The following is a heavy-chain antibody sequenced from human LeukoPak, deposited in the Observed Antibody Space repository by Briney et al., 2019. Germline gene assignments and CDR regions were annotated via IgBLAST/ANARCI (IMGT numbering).Heavy chain of an antibody. J-gene: IGHJ4*02. V-gene: IGHV1-69*13. CDR3: ARDSLHVDTAMVSDY. D-gene: IGHD5-18*01. Sequence: ASVKVSCKASGGTFSSYAISWVRQAPGQRLEWMGGIIPIFGTANYAQKFQGRVTITADESTSTAYMELSSLRSEDTAVYYCARDSLHVDTAMVSDYWGQGTLVTVSS. CDR1: GGTFSSYA. CDR2: IIPIFGTA.